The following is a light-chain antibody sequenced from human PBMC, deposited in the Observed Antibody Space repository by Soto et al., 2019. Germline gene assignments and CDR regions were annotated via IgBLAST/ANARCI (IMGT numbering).Light chain of an antibody. Sequence: PPTVSVSPVPTAKITCGGDKTGRTIVHWHQQVRGQAPRPLIYGASTRAAGIPARCSGGGAGTDFTLTISSLQSADVEFYDWQQYNNWPQTFGQGTKVDIK. CDR1: KTGRTI. CDR3: QQYNNWPQT. J-gene: IGKJ1*01. V-gene: IGKV3-15*01. CDR2: GAS.